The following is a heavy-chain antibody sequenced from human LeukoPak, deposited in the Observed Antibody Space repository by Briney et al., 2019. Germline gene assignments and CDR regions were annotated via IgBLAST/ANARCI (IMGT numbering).Heavy chain of an antibody. J-gene: IGHJ4*02. D-gene: IGHD5-18*01. CDR3: AREGSGNTAMAAPDY. CDR1: GGSFSGYY. CDR2: INHGGST. V-gene: IGHV4-34*01. Sequence: PPETLSLTCAVYGGSFSGYYWSWIRQPPGKGLEWIGEINHGGSTNYNPSLKSRVTISVDTSKNQFSLKLSSVTAADTAVYYCAREGSGNTAMAAPDYWGQGTLVTVSS.